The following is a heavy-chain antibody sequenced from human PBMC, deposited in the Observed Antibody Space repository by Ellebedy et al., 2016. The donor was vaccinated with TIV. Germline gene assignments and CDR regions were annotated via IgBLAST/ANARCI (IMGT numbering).Heavy chain of an antibody. CDR2: IYYSGST. V-gene: IGHV4-59*12. CDR3: ARDNREQLGSFDI. J-gene: IGHJ3*02. CDR1: GGSISSYY. Sequence: SETLSLTCTVSGGSISSYYWSWIRQPPGKGLEWIGYIYYSGSTYYNPSLKSLVTISVDTSKNQFSLKLSSVTAADTAVYYCARDNREQLGSFDIWGQGTMVTVSS. D-gene: IGHD6-6*01.